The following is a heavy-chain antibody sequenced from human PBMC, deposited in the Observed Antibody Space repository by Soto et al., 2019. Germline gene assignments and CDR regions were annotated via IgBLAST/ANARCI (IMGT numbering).Heavy chain of an antibody. V-gene: IGHV4-59*06. D-gene: IGHD3-10*01. CDR3: ARLVHFYLSGRPMASMDV. Sequence: GSLRLSCAASGFTFSTYAMNWVRQAPGKGLEWIGYIYYSGSTYYNPSLKSRVTISVDTSKNQFSLKLSSVTAADTAVYYCARLVHFYLSGRPMASMDVWGQGTTVTVS. J-gene: IGHJ6*02. CDR2: IYYSGST. CDR1: GFTFSTYA.